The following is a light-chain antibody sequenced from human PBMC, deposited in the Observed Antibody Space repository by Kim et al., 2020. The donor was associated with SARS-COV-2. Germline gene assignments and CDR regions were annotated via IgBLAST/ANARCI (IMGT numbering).Light chain of an antibody. Sequence: PGERATLSCRASQSVRSNYVAWYQQKPGQAPRLLIYGASSRATGIPDRFSGSGSGTDFTLTISRLEPEDFAVYYCQQYGDLWTFGQGTKVDI. CDR1: QSVRSNY. CDR3: QQYGDLWT. J-gene: IGKJ1*01. V-gene: IGKV3-20*01. CDR2: GAS.